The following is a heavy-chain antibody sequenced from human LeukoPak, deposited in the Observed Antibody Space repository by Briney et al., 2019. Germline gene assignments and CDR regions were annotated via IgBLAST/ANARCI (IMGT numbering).Heavy chain of an antibody. D-gene: IGHD3-16*01. CDR3: ASLGGKNYFDY. J-gene: IGHJ4*02. CDR2: IWYDGSNK. Sequence: GGSLRLSCAASGFTFSSYGMHWVRQARGKGLEWVAVIWYDGSNKYYADSVKGRFTISRDNSKNTLYLQMNSLRAEDTAVYYCASLGGKNYFDYWGQGTLVTVSS. CDR1: GFTFSSYG. V-gene: IGHV3-33*01.